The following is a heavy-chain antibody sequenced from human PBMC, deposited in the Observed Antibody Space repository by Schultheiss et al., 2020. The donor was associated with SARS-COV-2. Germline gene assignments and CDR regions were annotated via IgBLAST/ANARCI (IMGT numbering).Heavy chain of an antibody. CDR2: IYHSGSI. J-gene: IGHJ6*02. V-gene: IGHV4-34*01. Sequence: SETLSLTCAVYGGSFSGYYWSWIRQPPGKGLEWMGYIYHSGSIYYNPSLKSRVTILVDTSKNQFSLKLSSVTAADTAVYYCARGAHGYYYGMDVWGQGTTVTVSS. CDR3: ARGAHGYYYGMDV. CDR1: GGSFSGYY.